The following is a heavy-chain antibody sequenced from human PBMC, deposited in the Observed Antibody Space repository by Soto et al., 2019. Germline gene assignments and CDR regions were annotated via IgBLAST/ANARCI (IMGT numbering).Heavy chain of an antibody. CDR1: GGSISSGGYY. CDR3: ARGDYSNYVDY. J-gene: IGHJ4*02. CDR2: IYCSGST. D-gene: IGHD4-4*01. Sequence: PSETLSLTCTVSGGSISSGGYYWSWIRQHPGKGLEWIGYIYCSGSTYYNPSLKSRVTISVDTSKNQFSLKLSSVTAADTAVYYCARGDYSNYVDYWGQGTLVTVSS. V-gene: IGHV4-31*03.